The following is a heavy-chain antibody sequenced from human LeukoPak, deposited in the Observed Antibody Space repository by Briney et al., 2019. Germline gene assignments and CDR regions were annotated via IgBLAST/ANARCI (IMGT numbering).Heavy chain of an antibody. CDR2: IYYSGST. Sequence: SETLSLTCSVYGGSFSAYYWSWIRQPPGKGLEWIGYIYYSGSTNYNPSLKSRVTISVDTSKNQFSLKLSSVTAADTAVYYCARGCYDFWSGYYFDAFDIWGQGTMVTVSS. CDR1: GGSFSAYY. V-gene: IGHV4-59*01. D-gene: IGHD3-3*01. J-gene: IGHJ3*02. CDR3: ARGCYDFWSGYYFDAFDI.